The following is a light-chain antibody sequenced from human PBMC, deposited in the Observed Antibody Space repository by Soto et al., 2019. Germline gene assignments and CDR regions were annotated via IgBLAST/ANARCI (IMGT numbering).Light chain of an antibody. CDR3: QQYNNWPLT. CDR2: GAS. Sequence: EIVMTQSPATLSVSPGERATLSCRASQSVSSSLAWYQQKPGQAPRLLIYGASTRATGIPARLSGSGSGTEFTLTISSLLSEDSAVYYCQQYNNWPLTFGPGTKVDIK. V-gene: IGKV3-15*01. J-gene: IGKJ3*01. CDR1: QSVSSS.